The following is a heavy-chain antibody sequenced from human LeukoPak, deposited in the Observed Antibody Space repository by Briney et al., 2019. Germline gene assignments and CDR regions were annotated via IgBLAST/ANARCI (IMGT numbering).Heavy chain of an antibody. CDR2: IYHSGST. CDR1: GGSISSGGYY. CDR3: ARGIMITFGGVIAPHDY. V-gene: IGHV4-30-2*01. J-gene: IGHJ4*02. D-gene: IGHD3-16*02. Sequence: SETLSLTCTVSGGSISSGGYYWSWIRQPPGKGLEWIGYIYHSGSTYYNPSLKSRVTISVDRSKNQFSLKLSSVTAADTAVYYCARGIMITFGGVIAPHDYWGQGTLVTVSS.